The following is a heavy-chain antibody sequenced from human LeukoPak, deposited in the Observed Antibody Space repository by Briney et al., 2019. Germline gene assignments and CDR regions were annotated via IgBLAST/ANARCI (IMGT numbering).Heavy chain of an antibody. J-gene: IGHJ4*02. Sequence: GGSLRLSCAASGFTFSTYAMSWVRQAPGKGLECVSALSGNGNTIYYADSVKGRFTISRDNSKNTLSLQMNSLRAEDTAVYYCAKGDSSGWPYYFDCWGQGTLVTVSS. CDR2: LSGNGNTI. CDR1: GFTFSTYA. V-gene: IGHV3-23*01. CDR3: AKGDSSGWPYYFDC. D-gene: IGHD6-19*01.